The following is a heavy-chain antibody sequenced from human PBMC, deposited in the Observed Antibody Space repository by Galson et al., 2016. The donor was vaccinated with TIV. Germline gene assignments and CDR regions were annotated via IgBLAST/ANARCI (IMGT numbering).Heavy chain of an antibody. CDR2: IYSDGRP. CDR1: GFIVNNNQ. Sequence: SLRLSCAASGFIVNNNQMSWVRQAPGKGLEWISVIYSDGRPYYANSVAGRFTISRGDSKNTLSLQMTSLRAEDTAVYYCARDRYYDASGYYFYYYGMDVWGQGTTVTVSS. J-gene: IGHJ6*02. CDR3: ARDRYYDASGYYFYYYGMDV. V-gene: IGHV3-53*01. D-gene: IGHD3-3*01.